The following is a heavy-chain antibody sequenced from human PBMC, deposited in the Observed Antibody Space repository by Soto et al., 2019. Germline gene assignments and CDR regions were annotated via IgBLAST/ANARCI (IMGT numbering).Heavy chain of an antibody. CDR1: GGTFSSYA. CDR3: ARSDSPNCGGDCEGGY. D-gene: IGHD2-21*02. Sequence: QVPLVQSGAEVKKPGSSVKVSCKASGGTFSSYAISWVRQAPGQGLEWMGGIIPIFGTANYAQKFQGRVTITADESTSTAYMELSSLRSEDTAVYYCARSDSPNCGGDCEGGYWGQGTLVTVSS. V-gene: IGHV1-69*01. CDR2: IIPIFGTA. J-gene: IGHJ4*02.